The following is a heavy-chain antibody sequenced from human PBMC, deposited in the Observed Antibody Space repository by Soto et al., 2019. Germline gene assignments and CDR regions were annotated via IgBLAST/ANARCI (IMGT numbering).Heavy chain of an antibody. D-gene: IGHD3-22*01. Sequence: PGGSLRLSCAASGFTFSDAWMSWVRQAPGKGLEWVGRIKSKTDGGTTDYAEPVKGRFAISRDDSNNMVYLQMNSLKIEDTAVYYCTTDSYTTIIIVRFDYWGHGTLVTVSS. CDR3: TTDSYTTIIIVRFDY. CDR1: GFTFSDAW. V-gene: IGHV3-15*01. J-gene: IGHJ4*01. CDR2: IKSKTDGGTT.